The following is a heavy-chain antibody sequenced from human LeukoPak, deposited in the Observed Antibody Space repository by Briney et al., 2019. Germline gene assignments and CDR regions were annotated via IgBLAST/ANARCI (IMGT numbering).Heavy chain of an antibody. CDR3: ARDRGVPYFITGTTTAFFDY. J-gene: IGHJ4*02. CDR2: INSSSSYI. D-gene: IGHD1-7*01. V-gene: IGHV3-21*01. CDR1: GFTFSSYS. Sequence: PGGSLLLSCAASGFTFSSYSMNWGRQAPGKGLEWVSSINSSSSYIYYADSVKGRFTISRDNAKNSLYLQMNSLRAEDTAVYYCARDRGVPYFITGTTTAFFDYWGQGTLVTVSS.